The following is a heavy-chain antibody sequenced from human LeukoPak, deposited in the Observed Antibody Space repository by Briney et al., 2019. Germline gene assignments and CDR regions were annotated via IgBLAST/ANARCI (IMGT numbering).Heavy chain of an antibody. CDR2: INQGGSEK. CDR3: SRSLDY. J-gene: IGHJ4*02. Sequence: GGSLRLSCAASGFTFTNYWMDWVRQAPGKGLEWVANINQGGSEKYYVDSVKGRFTTSRDNAKNSLYLQLNNLRADDTALYYCSRSLDYWGQGTLVTVSS. V-gene: IGHV3-7*03. CDR1: GFTFTNYW.